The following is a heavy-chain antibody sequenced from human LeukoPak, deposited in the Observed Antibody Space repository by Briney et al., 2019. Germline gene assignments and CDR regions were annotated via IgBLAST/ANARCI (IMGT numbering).Heavy chain of an antibody. J-gene: IGHJ4*02. D-gene: IGHD1-1*01. Sequence: GASVKVSCKASGGTFSSYAISWVRQAPGQGLEWMGGIIPIFGTANYAQKFQGRVTITADESTSTAYMELSSLRSEDTAVYYCARERDDEEGFDYWGQGTLVTVSS. CDR2: IIPIFGTA. V-gene: IGHV1-69*13. CDR1: GGTFSSYA. CDR3: ARERDDEEGFDY.